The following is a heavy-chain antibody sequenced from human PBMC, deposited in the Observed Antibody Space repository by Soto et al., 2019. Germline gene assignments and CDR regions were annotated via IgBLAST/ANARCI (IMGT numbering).Heavy chain of an antibody. CDR2: ISYDGSNT. J-gene: IGHJ4*02. CDR1: GFTFSNHD. CDR3: VKGRGGSAEFDS. D-gene: IGHD3-10*01. Sequence: QPGGSLRLSCAASGFTFSNHDMHWVRQAPGKGLEWVALISYDGSNTYSAASVKGRFTISRDNFNNILYLQTNSLRPEDTAVYYCVKGRGGSAEFDSWGQGTLVTVSS. V-gene: IGHV3-30*18.